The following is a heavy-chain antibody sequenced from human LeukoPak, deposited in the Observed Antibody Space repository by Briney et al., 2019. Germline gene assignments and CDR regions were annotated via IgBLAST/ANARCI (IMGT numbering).Heavy chain of an antibody. Sequence: GASVKLSCKASGYPFTSYGISWVRQAPGQGLEWMGWISAYNGNTNYAQKLQGRVTMTTDTSTSTAYMELSSLRSEDTAVYYCARGSSSAILRFLEWLSFDYWGQGTLVTVSS. D-gene: IGHD3-3*01. J-gene: IGHJ4*02. CDR1: GYPFTSYG. V-gene: IGHV1-18*01. CDR3: ARGSSSAILRFLEWLSFDY. CDR2: ISAYNGNT.